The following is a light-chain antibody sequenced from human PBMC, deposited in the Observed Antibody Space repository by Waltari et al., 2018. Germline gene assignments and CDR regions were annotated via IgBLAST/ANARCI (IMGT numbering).Light chain of an antibody. V-gene: IGLV3-19*01. CDR2: DKN. J-gene: IGLJ2*01. Sequence: SSELTQDPAVSMAMGQTVRITCQGDSLRSYYASWYQQRSGQAPILVMYDKNNRPSGVPDRFSGSSSHNTASLTITGAQAEDEASYYCHSRDASGVAGSFGGGTKLTVL. CDR3: HSRDASGVAGS. CDR1: SLRSYY.